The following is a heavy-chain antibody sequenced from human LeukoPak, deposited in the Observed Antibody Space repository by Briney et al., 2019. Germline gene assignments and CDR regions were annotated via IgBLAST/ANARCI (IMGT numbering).Heavy chain of an antibody. J-gene: IGHJ4*02. V-gene: IGHV1-69*13. CDR2: IIPIFATA. CDR3: ARGPITTRSHFDY. CDR1: GGTFCSYA. Sequence: ASVKVSCKASGGTFCSYAISWVRQAPGQGLEWMGGIIPIFATANYAQKFQGRVTITADESTSTAYMELSSLRSEDTAVYYCARGPITTRSHFDYWGQGTLVTVSS. D-gene: IGHD3-22*01.